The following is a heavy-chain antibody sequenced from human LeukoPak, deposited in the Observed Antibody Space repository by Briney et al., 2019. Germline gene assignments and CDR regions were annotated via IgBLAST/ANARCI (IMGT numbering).Heavy chain of an antibody. CDR1: GGSISSGGYY. V-gene: IGHV4-30-2*02. D-gene: IGHD1-7*01. CDR3: ARSITGTTTWRVHYYYYMDV. CDR2: IYHSGST. J-gene: IGHJ6*03. Sequence: SQTLSLTCTVSGGSISSGGYYWSWIRQPPGKGLEWIGYIYHSGSTYYNPSLKSRVTISVDTSKNQFSLKLSSVTAADTAVYYCARSITGTTTWRVHYYYYMDVWGKGTTVTVSS.